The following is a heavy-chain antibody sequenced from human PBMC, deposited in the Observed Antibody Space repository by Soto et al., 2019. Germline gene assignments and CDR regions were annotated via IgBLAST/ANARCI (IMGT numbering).Heavy chain of an antibody. J-gene: IGHJ6*02. CDR2: INPSGGST. CDR1: GYTFTSYY. CDR3: ARDSLRLGARTSCGVVIPYYYGMDV. D-gene: IGHD3-3*01. V-gene: IGHV1-46*01. Sequence: GASVKVSCKASGYTFTSYYMHWVRQAPGQGLEWMGIINPSGGSTSYAQKFQGRVTMTRDTSTSTVYMELSSLRSEDTAVYYCARDSLRLGARTSCGVVIPYYYGMDVWGQGTTVTVSS.